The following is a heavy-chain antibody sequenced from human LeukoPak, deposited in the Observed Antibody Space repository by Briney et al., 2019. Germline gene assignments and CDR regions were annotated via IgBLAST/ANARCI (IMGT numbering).Heavy chain of an antibody. J-gene: IGHJ4*02. CDR2: ISGSGGST. D-gene: IGHD2-2*01. Sequence: GSLRLSCAASGFTFSSYAMSWVRPAPGKGLEWVSAISGSGGSTYYADSVKGRFTISRDNSKNTLYLQMNSLRAVDTAVYYCAKAALVVPAAMPDYWGQGTLVTVSS. CDR1: GFTFSSYA. CDR3: AKAALVVPAAMPDY. V-gene: IGHV3-23*01.